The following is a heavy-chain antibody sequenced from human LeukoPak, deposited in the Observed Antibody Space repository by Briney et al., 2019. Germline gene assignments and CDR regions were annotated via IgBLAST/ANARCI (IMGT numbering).Heavy chain of an antibody. CDR3: ARGHRSRGYCDY. D-gene: IGHD2-21*02. CDR1: GDSVSSGAYY. J-gene: IGHJ4*02. CDR2: VYYSGGT. V-gene: IGHV4-31*03. Sequence: TLSLACTVSGDSVSSGAYYWNWIRQHPGKGLEWLGYVYYSGGTYYNPSLKSRAAISIDTSRNQFSLKLSSVTAADTAVYYCARGHRSRGYCDYWGQGTLVTVSS.